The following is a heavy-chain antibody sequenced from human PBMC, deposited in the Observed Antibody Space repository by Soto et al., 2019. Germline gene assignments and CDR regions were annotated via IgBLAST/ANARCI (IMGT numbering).Heavy chain of an antibody. J-gene: IGHJ6*02. CDR1: GGSISSYY. Sequence: SETLSLTCTVSGGSISSYYWSWIRQPPGKGQEWIGYIYYSGSTNYNPSLKSRVTISVDTSKNQFSLKLSSVTAADTAVYYCARSRGDYDFWSGYVPPNYYYYGMDVWGQGTTVTVSS. V-gene: IGHV4-59*01. CDR3: ARSRGDYDFWSGYVPPNYYYYGMDV. CDR2: IYYSGST. D-gene: IGHD3-3*01.